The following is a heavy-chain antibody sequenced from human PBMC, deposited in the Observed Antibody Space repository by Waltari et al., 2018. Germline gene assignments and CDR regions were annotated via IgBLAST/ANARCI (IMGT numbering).Heavy chain of an antibody. D-gene: IGHD3-3*01. J-gene: IGHJ4*02. CDR1: GYTFTSYG. V-gene: IGHV1-18*01. CDR2: ISAYNGNT. Sequence: QVQLVQSGAEVKKPGASVKVSCKASGYTFTSYGISWVRQAPGQGLEWTGWISAYNGNTNYAQKLQGRVTMTTDTSTSTAYMELRSLRSDDTAVYYCAITYYDFWSGYSPDYFDYWGQGTLVTVSS. CDR3: AITYYDFWSGYSPDYFDY.